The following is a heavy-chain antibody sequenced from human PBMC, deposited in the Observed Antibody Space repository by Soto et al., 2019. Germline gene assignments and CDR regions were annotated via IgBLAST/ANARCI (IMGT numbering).Heavy chain of an antibody. CDR2: IDPSDSYI. D-gene: IGHD6-13*01. J-gene: IGHJ4*02. Sequence: GESLKISCNGSGYSFTIYWIGWVRQMPGKGLEWMGRIDPSDSYINYSPTFQGHVTISTDKSLSTAYLQWSSLKASDTAMYFCARHMSLSMYTSTWYVDYWGQGTLVTV. V-gene: IGHV5-10-1*01. CDR1: GYSFTIYW. CDR3: ARHMSLSMYTSTWYVDY.